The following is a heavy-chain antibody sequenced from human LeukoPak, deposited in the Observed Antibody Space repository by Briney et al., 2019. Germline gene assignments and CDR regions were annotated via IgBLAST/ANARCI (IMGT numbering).Heavy chain of an antibody. CDR2: IRSKAYRGTI. CDR3: TEGPIQLWLYYGMDV. CDR1: GFTFGDHA. Sequence: PGGSLRLSCIASGFTFGDHAMSWVRQAPGKGLEWVGFIRSKAYRGTIEYAASVKGRFTISRDDSKSIAYLQMNSLKIEDTAVYYCTEGPIQLWLYYGMDVWGQGTTVIVSS. J-gene: IGHJ6*02. V-gene: IGHV3-49*04. D-gene: IGHD5-18*01.